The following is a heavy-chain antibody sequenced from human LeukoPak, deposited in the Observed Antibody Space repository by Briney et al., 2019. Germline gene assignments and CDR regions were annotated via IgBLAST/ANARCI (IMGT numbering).Heavy chain of an antibody. CDR1: GFSFRSYA. V-gene: IGHV3-30*04. J-gene: IGHJ6*03. Sequence: GGSLRLSCAASGFSFRSYAMHWVRQAPGKGLEWVAVISYDGSNKYYADSVKGRFTISRDNSKNTLYLQMNSLRPEDTAVYYCAKEGDWNDVTLMDVWGKGTTVTISS. CDR3: AKEGDWNDVTLMDV. D-gene: IGHD1-1*01. CDR2: ISYDGSNK.